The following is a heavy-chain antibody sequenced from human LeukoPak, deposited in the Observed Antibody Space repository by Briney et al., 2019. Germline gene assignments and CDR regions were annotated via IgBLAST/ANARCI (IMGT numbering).Heavy chain of an antibody. D-gene: IGHD2-2*01. CDR2: ISYDGSNK. J-gene: IGHJ4*02. CDR3: AKAPPAATYYFDY. Sequence: GGSLRLSCAASGFTFSSYGMHWVRQAPGKGLEWVAVISYDGSNKYHADSVKGRFTISRDNSKNTLYLQMNSLRAEDTAVYYCAKAPPAATYYFDYWGQGTLVTVSS. CDR1: GFTFSSYG. V-gene: IGHV3-30*18.